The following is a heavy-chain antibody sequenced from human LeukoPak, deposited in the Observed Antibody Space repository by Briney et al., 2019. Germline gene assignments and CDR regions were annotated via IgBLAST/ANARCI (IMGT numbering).Heavy chain of an antibody. D-gene: IGHD1-26*01. CDR2: IKSYTDGGTT. V-gene: IGHV3-15*01. CDR3: ATDLRWESPTGNY. CDR1: GFTFSNVW. Sequence: PGGSLRLSCAASGFTFSNVWMSWVRQAPGKGLEWVGRIKSYTDGGTTDYAAPVKGRFTISRDDSKNTLYLQMNSLKTEDTAVYYCATDLRWESPTGNYWGQGTLVTVSS. J-gene: IGHJ4*02.